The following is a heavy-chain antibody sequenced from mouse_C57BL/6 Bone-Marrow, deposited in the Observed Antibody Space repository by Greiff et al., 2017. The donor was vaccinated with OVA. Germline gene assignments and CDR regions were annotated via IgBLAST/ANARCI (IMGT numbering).Heavy chain of an antibody. V-gene: IGHV5-6*01. CDR1: GFTFSSYG. CDR2: ISSGGSYT. J-gene: IGHJ1*03. CDR3: ATSMMVTTWYFDV. D-gene: IGHD2-3*01. Sequence: VQLKESGGDLVKPGGSLKLSCAASGFTFSSYGMSWVRQTPDKRLEWVATISSGGSYTYYPDSVKGRFTISRDNAKNTLYLQMSSLKSEDTAMYYCATSMMVTTWYFDVWGTGTTVTVSS.